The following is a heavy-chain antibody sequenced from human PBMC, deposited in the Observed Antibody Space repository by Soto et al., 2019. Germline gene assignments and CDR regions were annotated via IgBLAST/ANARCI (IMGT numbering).Heavy chain of an antibody. CDR1: GGSISSYY. CDR3: ARLVLSYCSGGSCSGGWFDP. D-gene: IGHD2-15*01. V-gene: IGHV4-59*08. J-gene: IGHJ5*02. CDR2: IYYSGST. Sequence: SETLSLTCTVSGGSISSYYWSWIRQPPGKGLEWIGYIYYSGSTNYNPSLKSRVTISVDTSKNQFSLKLSSVTAADTAVYYCARLVLSYCSGGSCSGGWFDPWGKGTLVTVSS.